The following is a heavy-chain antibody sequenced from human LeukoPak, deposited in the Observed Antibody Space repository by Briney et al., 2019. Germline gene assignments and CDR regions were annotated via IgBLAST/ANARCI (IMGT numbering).Heavy chain of an antibody. CDR2: IYSTGST. CDR1: GGSINFYY. D-gene: IGHD4-17*01. V-gene: IGHV4-4*07. Sequence: SETLSLTCTVSGGSINFYYWSWIRQPAGKGLEWIGRIYSTGSTNYSPSLKSRVTISVDTSKNQFSLGLSSVTAADTAVYYCARGPTRYYFDCWGQGTLVTVSS. J-gene: IGHJ4*02. CDR3: ARGPTRYYFDC.